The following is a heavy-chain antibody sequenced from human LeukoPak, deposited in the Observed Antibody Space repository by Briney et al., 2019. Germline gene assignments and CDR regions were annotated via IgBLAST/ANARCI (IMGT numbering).Heavy chain of an antibody. D-gene: IGHD2-15*01. V-gene: IGHV1-2*02. CDR2: INPSNVGT. CDR1: GYTFSGYY. CDR3: ATLLGGGYCSGGSCRYYFDY. J-gene: IGHJ4*02. Sequence: SVKVSCEASGYTFSGYYMHWVRQAPGQGLEWMGWINPSNVGTNYAQKFQGRVTMTRDTSISTAYMELSRLRSDDTAVYYCATLLGGGYCSGGSCRYYFDYWGQGTLVTVSS.